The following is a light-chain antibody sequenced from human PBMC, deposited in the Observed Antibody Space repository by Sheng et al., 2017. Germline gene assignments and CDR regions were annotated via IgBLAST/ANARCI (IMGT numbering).Light chain of an antibody. CDR1: RSVSTY. V-gene: IGKV3-20*01. CDR2: NAS. J-gene: IGKJ1*01. Sequence: EVVLTQSPATLSLSPGERATLSCRASRSVSTYVVWYQQKPGQAPRLLIYNASNRATGIPDRFSGSGSGTDFTLIISRLEPEDFAVYYCQQYGNSPWTFGPGTNVEVK. CDR3: QQYGNSPWT.